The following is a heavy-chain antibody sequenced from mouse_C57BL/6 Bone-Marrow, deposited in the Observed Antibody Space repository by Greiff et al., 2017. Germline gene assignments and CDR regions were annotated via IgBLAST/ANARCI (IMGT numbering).Heavy chain of an antibody. V-gene: IGHV1-81*01. Sequence: QVQLQQSGAELARPGASVKLSCKASGYTFTSYGISWVKQRTGQGLEWIGEIYPRSGNTYYNEKFKGKDTLTADKSSSTAYMELRSLTSEDSAVYFCARVVRWYFDYWGQGTTLTVSS. CDR1: GYTFTSYG. J-gene: IGHJ2*01. D-gene: IGHD1-1*01. CDR2: IYPRSGNT. CDR3: ARVVRWYFDY.